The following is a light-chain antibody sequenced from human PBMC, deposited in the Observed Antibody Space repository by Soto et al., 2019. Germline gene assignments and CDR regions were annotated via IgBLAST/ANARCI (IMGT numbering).Light chain of an antibody. Sequence: EIVLTQSPGGLSLCPLERATLSCRASQSVSSSYLAWYQQKPGQAPRLLIYGASSRATGIPDRFSGSGSGTDFTLTISRLEPEDFAVYYCQQYGSSLRAFGQGTKVDIK. CDR2: GAS. V-gene: IGKV3-20*01. J-gene: IGKJ1*01. CDR1: QSVSSSY. CDR3: QQYGSSLRA.